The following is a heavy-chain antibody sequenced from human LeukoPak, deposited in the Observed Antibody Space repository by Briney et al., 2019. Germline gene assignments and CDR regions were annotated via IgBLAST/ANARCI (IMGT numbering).Heavy chain of an antibody. CDR2: IYTSGST. CDR1: GGSISSYY. D-gene: IGHD6-19*01. CDR3: ARTPMIAVAGTFDY. Sequence: PSATLSLTCTVSGGSISSYYWSWIRQPAGKGLEWIGRIYTSGSTNYNPSLKSRVTMSVDTSKNQFSLKLSSVTAADTAVYYCARTPMIAVAGTFDYWAQGTLVTVSS. J-gene: IGHJ4*02. V-gene: IGHV4-4*07.